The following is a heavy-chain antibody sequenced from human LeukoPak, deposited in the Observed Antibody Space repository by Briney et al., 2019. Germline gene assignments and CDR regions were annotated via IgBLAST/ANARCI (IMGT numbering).Heavy chain of an antibody. Sequence: GASVKVSCKASGYTFTASYMHWVRQAPGQGLEWMGWINPNSGGTNYAQKFQGRVTMTRDTSISTAYMELSRLRSDDTAVYYCARDGESSGSVGIVVVDDAFDIWGQGTMVTVSS. CDR3: ARDGESSGSVGIVVVDDAFDI. J-gene: IGHJ3*02. CDR2: INPNSGGT. CDR1: GYTFTASY. D-gene: IGHD3-22*01. V-gene: IGHV1-2*02.